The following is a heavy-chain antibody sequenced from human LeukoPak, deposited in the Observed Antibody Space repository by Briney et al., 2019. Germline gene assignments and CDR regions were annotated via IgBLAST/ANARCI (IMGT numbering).Heavy chain of an antibody. CDR1: GGSISSGGYS. CDR2: IYHSGST. V-gene: IGHV4-30-2*01. D-gene: IGHD3-10*01. Sequence: SETLSLTCAVSGGSISSGGYSWSWIRQPPGKGLEWIGYIYHSGSTYYNPSLKSRVTISVDRSKNQFSLKLSSVPAADTAVYYCASPDPKYYYGSGSPDAFDIWGQGTMVTVSS. J-gene: IGHJ3*02. CDR3: ASPDPKYYYGSGSPDAFDI.